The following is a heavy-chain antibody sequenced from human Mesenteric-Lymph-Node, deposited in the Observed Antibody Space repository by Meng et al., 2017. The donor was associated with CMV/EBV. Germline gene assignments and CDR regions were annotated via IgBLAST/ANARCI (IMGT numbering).Heavy chain of an antibody. CDR3: ARDRAAARFVSGQTFDP. J-gene: IGHJ5*02. CDR1: GFTFSSYG. CDR2: IRYDGSNK. V-gene: IGHV3-30*02. Sequence: GGSLRLSCAASGFTFSSYGMHWVRQAPGKGLEWVAFIRYDGSNKYYADSVKGRFTISRDNSKNTLYLQMNSLRAEDTAVYSCARDRAAARFVSGQTFDPWGHGTLVTVSS. D-gene: IGHD6-6*01.